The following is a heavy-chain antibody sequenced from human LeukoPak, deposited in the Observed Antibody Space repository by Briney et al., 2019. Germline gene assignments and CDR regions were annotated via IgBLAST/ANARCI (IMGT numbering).Heavy chain of an antibody. V-gene: IGHV3-30*02. J-gene: IGHJ4*02. Sequence: GGSLRLSCAASGFTFNSYGMHWVRQAPGKGLEWWAFIRYDGSNKYSADSVKGRFTISRDNSKNTRYLQMNSLRAEDPAVYYCGKDSIYGGDVATTIDHWGQGTLVTVSS. CDR1: GFTFNSYG. CDR3: GKDSIYGGDVATTIDH. CDR2: IRYDGSNK. D-gene: IGHD4/OR15-4a*01.